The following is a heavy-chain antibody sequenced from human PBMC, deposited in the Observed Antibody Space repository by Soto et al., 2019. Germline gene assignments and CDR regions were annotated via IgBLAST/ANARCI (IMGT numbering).Heavy chain of an antibody. Sequence: EVQLLESGGGLVQPGGSLRLSCAASGFTFSSYAMSWVRQAPGKGLEWVSAISGSGGSTYYADSVKGRFTISRDNSKNTLYLQMNSLRAEDTAVYCCAKDLRAMTTVTPSDYWGQGTLVTVSS. D-gene: IGHD4-17*01. J-gene: IGHJ4*02. V-gene: IGHV3-23*01. CDR3: AKDLRAMTTVTPSDY. CDR2: ISGSGGST. CDR1: GFTFSSYA.